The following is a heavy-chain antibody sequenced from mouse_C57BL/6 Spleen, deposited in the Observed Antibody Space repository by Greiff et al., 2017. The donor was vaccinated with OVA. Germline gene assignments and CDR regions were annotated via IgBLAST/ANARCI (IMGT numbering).Heavy chain of an antibody. CDR2: IYPGDGDT. Sequence: QVQLQQSGPELVKPGASVKISCQASGYAFSSSWMNWVKQRPGKGLEWIGRIYPGDGDTNYNGKFKGKATLTADKSSSTAYMQLSSLASEDSAVYFCARGSFDDWGQGTTLTVSS. J-gene: IGHJ2*01. V-gene: IGHV1-82*01. CDR1: GYAFSSSW. CDR3: ARGSFDD.